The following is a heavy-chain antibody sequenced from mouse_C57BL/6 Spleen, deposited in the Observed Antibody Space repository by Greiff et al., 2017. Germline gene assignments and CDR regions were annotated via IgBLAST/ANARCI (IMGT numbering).Heavy chain of an antibody. CDR1: GYTFTSYW. Sequence: QVQLQQPGTELVKPGASVKLSCKASGYTFTSYWMHWVKQRPGQGLEWIGNINPSNGGTNYNEKFKTKATLTVDKSSSTAYMQHSSLTSEAAAVYYGAREGNYGTDYWGQGTTLTVSS. CDR2: INPSNGGT. CDR3: AREGNYGTDY. J-gene: IGHJ2*01. V-gene: IGHV1-53*01. D-gene: IGHD1-1*01.